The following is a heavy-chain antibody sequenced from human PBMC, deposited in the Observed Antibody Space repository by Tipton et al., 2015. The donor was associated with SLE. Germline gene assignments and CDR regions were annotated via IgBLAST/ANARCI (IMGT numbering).Heavy chain of an antibody. Sequence: TLSLTCAVSGYSISSGYYWGWIRQPAGKGLEWIGRIYTSGSTNYNPSLKSRVTISVDTSKNQFSLKLSSVTAADTAVYYCARDDSGSYYVFDYWGQGTLVTVSS. CDR2: IYTSGST. CDR3: ARDDSGSYYVFDY. CDR1: GYSISSGYY. J-gene: IGHJ4*02. D-gene: IGHD1-26*01. V-gene: IGHV4-61*02.